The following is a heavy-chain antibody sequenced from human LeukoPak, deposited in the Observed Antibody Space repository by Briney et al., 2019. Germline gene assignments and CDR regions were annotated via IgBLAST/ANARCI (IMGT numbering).Heavy chain of an antibody. CDR1: GFTFSSYA. CDR2: ISYDGSNK. D-gene: IGHD3-10*01. V-gene: IGHV3-30*04. J-gene: IGHJ6*03. CDR3: ARAREMVRGVVYYMDV. Sequence: PGGSLRLSCAASGFTFSSYAMHWVRQAPGKGLEWVAVISYDGSNKYYADSVKGRFTISRDNSKNTLYLQMNSLRAEDTAVYYCARAREMVRGVVYYMDVWGKGTTVTVSS.